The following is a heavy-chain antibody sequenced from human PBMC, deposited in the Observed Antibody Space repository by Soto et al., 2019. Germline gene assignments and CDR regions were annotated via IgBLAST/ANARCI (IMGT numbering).Heavy chain of an antibody. CDR2: INHSGST. CDR3: ARGNPPSYYYYGMDV. CDR1: GGSFSGYY. V-gene: IGHV4-34*01. Sequence: SDTLSLTCAVYGGSFSGYYWSWIRQPPGKGLEWIGEINHSGSTNYNPSLKSRVTISVDTSKNQFSLKLSSVTAADTAVYYCARGNPPSYYYYGMDVWGQGTTVTVSS. J-gene: IGHJ6*02.